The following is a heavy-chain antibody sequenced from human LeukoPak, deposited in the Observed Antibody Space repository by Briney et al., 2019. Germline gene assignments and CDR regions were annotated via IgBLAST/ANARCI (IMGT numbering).Heavy chain of an antibody. CDR3: ARGPYCGGDCYYNWFDP. CDR1: GGSISSYY. V-gene: IGHV4-34*01. J-gene: IGHJ5*02. D-gene: IGHD2-21*02. CDR2: INHSGST. Sequence: SETLSLTCTVSGGSISSYYWSWIRQPPGKGLEWIGEINHSGSTNYNPSLKSRVTISVERSKNQFSLKLSSVTAADTAVYYCARGPYCGGDCYYNWFDPWGQGTLVTVSS.